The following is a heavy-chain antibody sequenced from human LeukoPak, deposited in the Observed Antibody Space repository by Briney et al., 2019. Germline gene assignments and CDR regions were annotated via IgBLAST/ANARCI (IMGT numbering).Heavy chain of an antibody. V-gene: IGHV3-21*01. CDR1: GFTFSSYS. CDR3: ASPYYGSGSYYNVGY. J-gene: IGHJ4*02. Sequence: GGSLRLSCAASGFTFSSYSMNWVRQAPGKGLEWVSSISSSSSYIYYADSVKGRFTIPRDNAKNSLYLQMNSLRAEDTAVYYCASPYYGSGSYYNVGYWGQGTLVTVSS. CDR2: ISSSSSYI. D-gene: IGHD3-10*01.